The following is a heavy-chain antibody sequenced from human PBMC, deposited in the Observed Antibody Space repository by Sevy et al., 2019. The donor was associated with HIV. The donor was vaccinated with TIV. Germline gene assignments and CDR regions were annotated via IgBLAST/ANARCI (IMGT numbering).Heavy chain of an antibody. CDR2: ITRNSYEAYGGTT. CDR1: GFSFDDYA. V-gene: IGHV3-49*03. D-gene: IGHD4-17*01. CDR3: SRALATVLTPEYYFDY. Sequence: GGSLRLSCTTSGFSFDDYAMSWFRQAPGKGLEWVAFITRNSYEAYGGTTEYAASVKGRFTISRDDSGSIAYLTMNSLKTADTAVYYCSRALATVLTPEYYFDYWGQGTLVTVSS. J-gene: IGHJ4*02.